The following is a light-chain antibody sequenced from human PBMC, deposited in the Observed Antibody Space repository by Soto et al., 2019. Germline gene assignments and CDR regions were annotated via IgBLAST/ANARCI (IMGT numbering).Light chain of an antibody. CDR3: MQALQTPLIT. Sequence: IVLTQSPLSLPVTPGEPASISCRSSQSLLHSNGYNYLDWYLQKPGQSPQLLIYLGSDRASGVPDRFSGSGSGTDFTLTISRVEAEDVGVYYCMQALQTPLITFGQGTRLEIK. CDR1: QSLLHSNGYNY. CDR2: LGS. J-gene: IGKJ5*01. V-gene: IGKV2-28*01.